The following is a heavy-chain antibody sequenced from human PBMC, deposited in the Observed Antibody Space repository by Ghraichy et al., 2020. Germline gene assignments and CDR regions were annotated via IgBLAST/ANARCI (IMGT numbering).Heavy chain of an antibody. CDR3: ARDRYSSGWDSNWFDP. V-gene: IGHV4-61*02. CDR2: IYTSGST. Sequence: SETLSLTCTVSGGSISSGSYYWSWIRQPAGKGLEWIGRIYTSGSTNYNPSLKSRVTISVDTSKNQFSLKLSSVTAADTAVYYCARDRYSSGWDSNWFDPWGQGTLVTVSS. D-gene: IGHD6-19*01. J-gene: IGHJ5*02. CDR1: GGSISSGSYY.